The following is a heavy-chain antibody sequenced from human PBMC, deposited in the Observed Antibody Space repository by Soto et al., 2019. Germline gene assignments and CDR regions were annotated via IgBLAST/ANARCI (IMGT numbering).Heavy chain of an antibody. CDR2: IFYSGTT. D-gene: IGHD1-1*01. Sequence: SETLSLTCTVSGDSISSADYYWSWIRQTPGKGLEWVGHIFYSGTTYYNPSLKSRLTISVDTSKNHFSLRLTSVTAADTAVYYCARDLWVEPELYYYGMDVWGQGTTVTVSS. CDR3: ARDLWVEPELYYYGMDV. CDR1: GDSISSADYY. J-gene: IGHJ6*02. V-gene: IGHV4-30-4*01.